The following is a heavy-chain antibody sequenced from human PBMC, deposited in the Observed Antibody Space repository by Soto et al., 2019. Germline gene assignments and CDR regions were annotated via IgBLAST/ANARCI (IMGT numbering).Heavy chain of an antibody. V-gene: IGHV3-23*03. J-gene: IGHJ6*02. D-gene: IGHD2-2*01. CDR3: ARDPDIVVVPAATIALYYYGMDV. CDR1: GFTFSDYA. Sequence: GGSLRLSCAVSGFTFSDYAVGWVRQAPGKGLEWVSVVTNGAFSTFYAVSVKGRFTISRDNSKNTLYLQMNSLRAEDTAVYYCARDPDIVVVPAATIALYYYGMDVWGQGTTVTVSS. CDR2: VTNGAFST.